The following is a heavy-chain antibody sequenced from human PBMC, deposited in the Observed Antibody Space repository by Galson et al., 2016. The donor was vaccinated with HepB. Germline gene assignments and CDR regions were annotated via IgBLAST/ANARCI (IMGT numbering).Heavy chain of an antibody. CDR2: ISGSGGTT. CDR3: AKGAYSLPENFQH. J-gene: IGHJ1*01. D-gene: IGHD2-15*01. V-gene: IGHV3-23*01. CDR1: GFTFSSYA. Sequence: SLRLSCAASGFTFSSYAMNWVRQPPGKGLEWVSSISGSGGTTYYADSLKGLFTISRDNSKSTLYLQMNSLRAENTAVYYCAKGAYSLPENFQHWGQGTLVTVSS.